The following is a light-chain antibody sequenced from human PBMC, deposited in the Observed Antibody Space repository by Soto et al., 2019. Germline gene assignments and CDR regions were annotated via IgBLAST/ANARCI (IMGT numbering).Light chain of an antibody. CDR3: QQYYTTPQT. Sequence: IVMTQSPDSLAVSLGETATINCKSSQSVLYSSNNKNYLAWYQQKPGQPPKLLIYWASTRESGVPDRFSGSGSGTDFTHTISSLQAEDVALYYCQQYYTTPQTFGQGTKVDIK. V-gene: IGKV4-1*01. J-gene: IGKJ1*01. CDR2: WAS. CDR1: QSVLYSSNNKNY.